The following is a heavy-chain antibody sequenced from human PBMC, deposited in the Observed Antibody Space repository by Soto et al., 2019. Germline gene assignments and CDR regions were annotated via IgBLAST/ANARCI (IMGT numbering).Heavy chain of an antibody. Sequence: ESLKISCQCSGYTFSNFWIGLVLQLPGKGLEWMGIIYPGDHETRYSPSFHGKVTISADKSINTAYLQWNSLEASDTAFYFCARSPRSSPYFDYWGQGALVTVSS. CDR2: IYPGDHET. V-gene: IGHV5-51*01. CDR3: ARSPRSSPYFDY. CDR1: GYTFSNFW. J-gene: IGHJ4*02. D-gene: IGHD6-13*01.